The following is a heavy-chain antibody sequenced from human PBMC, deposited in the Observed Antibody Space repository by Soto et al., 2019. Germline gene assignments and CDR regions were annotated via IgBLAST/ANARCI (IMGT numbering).Heavy chain of an antibody. J-gene: IGHJ6*02. V-gene: IGHV3-48*02. CDR2: ITSTSSTK. D-gene: IGHD3-10*01. Sequence: GGSLRPSCAAPGFTFSSHAMDWGRQAPGKGLEWLSYITSTSSTKSYADSVKGRFTISRDNAKNSLYLQMNSLRDEETAVYYCARRITMVRGPYYYYALDVWGQGTTVTVSS. CDR1: GFTFSSHA. CDR3: ARRITMVRGPYYYYALDV.